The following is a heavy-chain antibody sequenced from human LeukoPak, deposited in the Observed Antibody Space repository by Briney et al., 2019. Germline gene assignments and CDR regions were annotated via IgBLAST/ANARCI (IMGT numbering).Heavy chain of an antibody. D-gene: IGHD2-15*01. V-gene: IGHV1-2*02. CDR1: GYTFTGYY. CDR3: ARVGHGCSGGSCYSLIYYYYYYMDV. CDR2: INPNSGGT. Sequence: ASVKVSCKASGYTFTGYYMHWVRQAPGQGLEWMGWINPNSGGTNSAQKFQGRVTMTRNTSISTAYMELSSLRSEDTAVYYCARVGHGCSGGSCYSLIYYYYYYMDVWGKGTTVTISS. J-gene: IGHJ6*03.